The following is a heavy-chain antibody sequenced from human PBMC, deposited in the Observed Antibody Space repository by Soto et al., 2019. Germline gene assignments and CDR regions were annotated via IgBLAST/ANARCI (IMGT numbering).Heavy chain of an antibody. D-gene: IGHD6-25*01. J-gene: IGHJ6*03. CDR1: GFSFSSYA. CDR3: AKDPIGYTDGYYYYYYMDV. V-gene: IGHV3-23*01. Sequence: PGGSLRLSCAASGFSFSSYAMSWVRQAPGKGLEWVSTISGTGRSAYYADSVKGRFTISRDNSENTLYLQVNSLRAEDTAVYYCAKDPIGYTDGYYYYYYMDVWGKGTTVTVSS. CDR2: ISGTGRSA.